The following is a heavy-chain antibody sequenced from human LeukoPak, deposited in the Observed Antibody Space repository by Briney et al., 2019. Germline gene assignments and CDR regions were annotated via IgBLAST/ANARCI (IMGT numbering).Heavy chain of an antibody. Sequence: GGSLRLSCAASGFTFSSYGITWVRQAPGKGLEWVSVISGSGGTTYYADSVKGRFTISRDNSKNTLYLQMNSLRAEDTALYYCAKSDATMGYFDYWGQGTLVTVSS. CDR1: GFTFSSYG. V-gene: IGHV3-23*01. CDR2: ISGSGGTT. D-gene: IGHD1-26*01. J-gene: IGHJ4*02. CDR3: AKSDATMGYFDY.